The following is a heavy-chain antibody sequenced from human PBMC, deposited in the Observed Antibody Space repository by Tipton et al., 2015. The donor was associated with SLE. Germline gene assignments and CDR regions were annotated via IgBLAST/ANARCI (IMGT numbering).Heavy chain of an antibody. CDR2: IYYSGST. CDR1: GGSISSSSYY. CDR3: ARGGYGDGY. V-gene: IGHV4-39*07. Sequence: TLSLTCTVSGGSISSSSYYWGWIRQPPGKGLEWIGSIYYSGSTYYNPSLKSRVTISVDTSKNRFSLKLSSVTAADTAVYYCARGGYGDGYWGQGTLVTVSS. J-gene: IGHJ4*02. D-gene: IGHD3-10*01.